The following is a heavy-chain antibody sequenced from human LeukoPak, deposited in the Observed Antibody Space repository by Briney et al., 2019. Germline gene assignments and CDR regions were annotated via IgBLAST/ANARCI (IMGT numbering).Heavy chain of an antibody. D-gene: IGHD3-10*01. V-gene: IGHV3-7*01. J-gene: IGHJ4*02. Sequence: GGSLRLSCAASGFTFRSYWMSWVRQAPGKGLEWVANIKQDGSEKYYVDSVKGRFTISRDNVKNSLYLQMNSLRAEDTAVYYCARGVELLWFGESEYYFDYWGQGTLVTVSS. CDR1: GFTFRSYW. CDR3: ARGVELLWFGESEYYFDY. CDR2: IKQDGSEK.